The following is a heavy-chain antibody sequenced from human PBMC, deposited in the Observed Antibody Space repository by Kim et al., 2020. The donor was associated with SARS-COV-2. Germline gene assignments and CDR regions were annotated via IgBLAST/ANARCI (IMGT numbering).Heavy chain of an antibody. D-gene: IGHD6-13*01. CDR3: ARGLKVGSSFDYYGMDV. Sequence: VKGRVTISRENAKNSLYLQMNRLRAGDTAVYYCARGLKVGSSFDYYGMDVWGQGTTVTVSS. J-gene: IGHJ6*02. V-gene: IGHV3-13*01.